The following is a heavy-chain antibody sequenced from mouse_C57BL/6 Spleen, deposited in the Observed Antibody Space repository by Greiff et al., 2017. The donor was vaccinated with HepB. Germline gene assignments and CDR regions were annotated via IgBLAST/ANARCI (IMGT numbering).Heavy chain of an antibody. D-gene: IGHD1-1*01. CDR1: GYTFTSYW. CDR3: AIEGLNLRGFAY. CDR2: IHPSDSDT. J-gene: IGHJ3*01. V-gene: IGHV1-74*01. Sequence: VKLQQPGAELVKPGDSVKVSCKASGYTFTSYWMHWVKQRPGQGLEWIGRIHPSDSDTNYNQKFKGKVTLTGDKSSSTAYMQLSSLTSEDSAVYYCAIEGLNLRGFAYWGRGTLVTVSA.